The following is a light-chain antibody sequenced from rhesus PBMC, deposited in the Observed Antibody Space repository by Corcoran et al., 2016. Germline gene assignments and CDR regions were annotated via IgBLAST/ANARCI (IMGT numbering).Light chain of an antibody. CDR2: GAS. CDR1: QGISKS. V-gene: IGKV1-25*01. Sequence: DIQMTQSPSSLSASVGDRVTITCRASQGISKSLDWYQQTPGKAPKVLVYGASTLQPGVPSRFSGSGSGTDFTLTISSLQPEDFVIYFCQQYSRYPLTFGGGTKVELK. CDR3: QQYSRYPLT. J-gene: IGKJ4*01.